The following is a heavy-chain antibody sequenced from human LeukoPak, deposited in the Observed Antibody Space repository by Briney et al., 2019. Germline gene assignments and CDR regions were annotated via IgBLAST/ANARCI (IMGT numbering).Heavy chain of an antibody. J-gene: IGHJ4*02. V-gene: IGHV3-74*01. CDR1: GFTFNNYW. CDR2: INSDGKTT. Sequence: GGSLRLSCAASGFTFNNYWMHWVRQAPGKGLVWVSRINSDGKTTTYADSVKGRFTISRDNADNTLYLQMNSLSAEDTALYYCAKDYPPYLGQGTLVTVSA. CDR3: AKDYPPY.